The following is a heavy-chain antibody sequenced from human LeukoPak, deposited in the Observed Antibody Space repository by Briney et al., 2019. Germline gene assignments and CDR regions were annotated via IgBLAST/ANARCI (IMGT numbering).Heavy chain of an antibody. V-gene: IGHV4-39*07. CDR3: ASLAVGGGWTAYYYYYMDV. CDR1: GGSISSSSYY. Sequence: SETLSLTCTVSGGSISSSSYYWCWIRQPPGKGLEWIGSIYYSGSTYYNPSLKSRVTISVDTSKNQFSLKLSSVTAADTAVYYCASLAVGGGWTAYYYYYMDVWGKGTTVTVSS. CDR2: IYYSGST. J-gene: IGHJ6*03. D-gene: IGHD1-26*01.